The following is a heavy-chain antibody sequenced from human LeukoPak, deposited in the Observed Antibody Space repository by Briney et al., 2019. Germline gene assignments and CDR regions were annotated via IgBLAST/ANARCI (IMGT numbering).Heavy chain of an antibody. V-gene: IGHV4-59*01. CDR1: GASTSGSY. Sequence: KPSETLSLTCTVSGASTSGSYWSWVRQPPGKGLEWIGCIYNSGNTYYNPSLKSRVTISVDTSKNQFSLKLSSVTAADTAVYYCARGGGSGYYYYYMDVWGKGTTVTISS. J-gene: IGHJ6*03. CDR2: IYNSGNT. CDR3: ARGGGSGYYYYYMDV. D-gene: IGHD2-15*01.